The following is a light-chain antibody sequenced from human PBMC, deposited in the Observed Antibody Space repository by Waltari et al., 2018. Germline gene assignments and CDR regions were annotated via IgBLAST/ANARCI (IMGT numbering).Light chain of an antibody. J-gene: IGKJ4*01. CDR1: QSISSR. Sequence: DTPMTQSPATLSASEGDRVTITCRASQSISSRLAWYQQKPGKAPKPLIYKASSLESGVPPRFSGSGSGTEFTLTISSLQPDDFATYYCQQHNSYPLTFGGGTKVEIK. CDR2: KAS. V-gene: IGKV1-5*03. CDR3: QQHNSYPLT.